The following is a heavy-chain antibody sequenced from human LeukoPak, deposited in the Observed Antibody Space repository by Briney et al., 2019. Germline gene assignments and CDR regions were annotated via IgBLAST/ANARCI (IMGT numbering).Heavy chain of an antibody. CDR1: GGSITSYY. CDR3: ARYARVTAKGFDL. J-gene: IGHJ3*01. D-gene: IGHD2-21*02. Sequence: SETLSLTCTVSGGSITSYYWSWIRQSPGKGLEYIGYISYNGSPNCNPSLKSRVTISIDTSKGQISLKLSSVTAADTAVYYCARYARVTAKGFDLWGQGTMVTVSS. V-gene: IGHV4-59*01. CDR2: ISYNGSP.